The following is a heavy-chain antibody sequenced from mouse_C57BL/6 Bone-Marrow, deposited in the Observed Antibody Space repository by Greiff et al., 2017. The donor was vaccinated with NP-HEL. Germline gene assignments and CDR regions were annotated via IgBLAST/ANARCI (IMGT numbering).Heavy chain of an antibody. J-gene: IGHJ4*01. CDR1: GFTFSSYG. D-gene: IGHD3-2*02. CDR2: ISSGGSYT. Sequence: EVKVVESGGDLVKPGGSLKLSCAASGFTFSSYGMSWVRQTPDKRLEWVATISSGGSYTYYPDSVKGRFTISRDNAKNTLYLQRSSLKSEDTAMYYCARLSDSSGYVRYYAMDYWGQGTSVTVSS. V-gene: IGHV5-6*01. CDR3: ARLSDSSGYVRYYAMDY.